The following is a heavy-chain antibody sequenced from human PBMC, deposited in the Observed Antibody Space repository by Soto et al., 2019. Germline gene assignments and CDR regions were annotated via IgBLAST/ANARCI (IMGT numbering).Heavy chain of an antibody. J-gene: IGHJ4*02. CDR2: VYWNDAK. Sequence: SGPTLVNPTQTLTLTCTFSGFPLSTSQVGVGWIRQPPGKALEWLAHVYWNDAKYYSLSLKTSLTITEDTSKNQVVLTMTNMDPVDTATYFCAHLTTRVYYFDYWGQGALVTVSS. CDR3: AHLTTRVYYFDY. D-gene: IGHD4-4*01. CDR1: GFPLSTSQVG. V-gene: IGHV2-5*01.